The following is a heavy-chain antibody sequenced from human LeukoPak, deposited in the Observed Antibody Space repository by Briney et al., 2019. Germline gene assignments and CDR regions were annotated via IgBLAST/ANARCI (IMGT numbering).Heavy chain of an antibody. CDR1: GFTFSSYS. CDR2: ISSSSTTI. J-gene: IGHJ4*02. V-gene: IGHV3-48*01. CDR3: AKERGWELLLPNYFDY. D-gene: IGHD1-26*01. Sequence: GGSLRLSCAASGFTFSSYSMMWVRQAPGKGLEWVSYISSSSTTIHYADSVKGRFTISRDNTKNSVYLQMNSLRAEDTAVYYCAKERGWELLLPNYFDYWGQGILVTVSS.